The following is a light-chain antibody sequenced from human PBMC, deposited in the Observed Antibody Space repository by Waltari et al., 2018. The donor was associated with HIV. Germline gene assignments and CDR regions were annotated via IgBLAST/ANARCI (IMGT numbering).Light chain of an antibody. CDR3: QRANTSPT. J-gene: IGKJ4*01. CDR2: AAS. Sequence: DIQMHQSPPSVPASVGDTVTITCRASQAFSTWIAWYQQKPGRAPKLLISAASTRRSGVPARFSGSGSGPDFTLTISNLQPEDFATYYCQRANTSPTFGGGTRVEIK. V-gene: IGKV1-12*01. CDR1: QAFSTW.